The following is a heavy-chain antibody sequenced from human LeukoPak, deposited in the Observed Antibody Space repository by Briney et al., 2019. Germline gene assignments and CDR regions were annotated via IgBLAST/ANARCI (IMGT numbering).Heavy chain of an antibody. Sequence: GGSLRLSCAASGFTFSNYVMSWVRRAPGKGLEWVSGISGSGDSTYYADSVKGRFTISRDNSKNTLYLQMNSLRVEDTAAYYCAKVRAPSGWFNSDYWGQGTLVTVSS. D-gene: IGHD6-19*01. V-gene: IGHV3-23*01. CDR1: GFTFSNYV. CDR3: AKVRAPSGWFNSDY. J-gene: IGHJ4*02. CDR2: ISGSGDST.